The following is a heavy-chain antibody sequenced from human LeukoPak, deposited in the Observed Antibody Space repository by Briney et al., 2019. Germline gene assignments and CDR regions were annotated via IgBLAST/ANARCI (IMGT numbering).Heavy chain of an antibody. Sequence: PSETLSLTCAVYGGSFSGYYWSWIRQTPGKGLEWIGEINHSGGTNYNSSLKSRVTMSVDTSKNQFSLKLSSVTAADTAVYYCAREGYSYGTGGYFGLWGRGTLVTVSS. CDR2: INHSGGT. CDR3: AREGYSYGTGGYFGL. V-gene: IGHV4-34*01. CDR1: GGSFSGYY. D-gene: IGHD5-18*01. J-gene: IGHJ2*01.